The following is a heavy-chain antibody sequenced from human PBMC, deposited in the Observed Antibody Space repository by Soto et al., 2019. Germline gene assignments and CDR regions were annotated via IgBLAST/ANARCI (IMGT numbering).Heavy chain of an antibody. CDR1: GYTFTSYA. CDR3: ARAWRSGSYYRKAPDAFDI. V-gene: IGHV1-3*01. Sequence: QVQLVQSGAEVKKPGASVKVSCKASGYTFTSYAMHWVRQAPGQRLEWMGWINAGNGNTKYSQKFQGRVTITRDTSASTAYMELSSLRSEDTAVYYCARAWRSGSYYRKAPDAFDIWGQGTMVTVSS. CDR2: INAGNGNT. J-gene: IGHJ3*02. D-gene: IGHD1-26*01.